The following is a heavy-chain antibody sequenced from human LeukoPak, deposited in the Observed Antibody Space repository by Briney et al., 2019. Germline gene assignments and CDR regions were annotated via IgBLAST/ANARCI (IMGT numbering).Heavy chain of an antibody. CDR1: GYTFTGYY. J-gene: IGHJ4*02. D-gene: IGHD6-19*01. V-gene: IGHV1-2*02. CDR3: ARDKGGAVAGVFDY. CDR2: INPNSGGT. Sequence: ASVKVSCKASGYTFTGYYMHWVRQAPGQGLAWMGWINPNSGGTNYAQKFQGRVTMTRDTSISTAYMELSRLRSDDTAVYYCARDKGGAVAGVFDYWGQGTLVTVSS.